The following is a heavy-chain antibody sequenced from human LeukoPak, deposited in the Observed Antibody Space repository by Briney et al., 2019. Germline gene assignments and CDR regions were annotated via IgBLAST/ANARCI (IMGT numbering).Heavy chain of an antibody. V-gene: IGHV3-7*01. CDR3: AKVMDRDIVATIRLGSQYYFDY. Sequence: GGSLRLSCAASGFTFSSYWMSWVRQAPGKGLEWVANIKKDGSEKYYVDSVKGRFTISRDNSKNTLYLQLNSLMAEDTAVYYCAKVMDRDIVATIRLGSQYYFDYWGQGTLVTVSS. CDR2: IKKDGSEK. D-gene: IGHD5-12*01. J-gene: IGHJ4*02. CDR1: GFTFSSYW.